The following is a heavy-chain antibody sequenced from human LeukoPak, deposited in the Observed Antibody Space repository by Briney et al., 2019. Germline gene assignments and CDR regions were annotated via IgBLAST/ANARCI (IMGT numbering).Heavy chain of an antibody. J-gene: IGHJ4*02. V-gene: IGHV3-64*01. CDR3: ARICKGSSTSCPADY. CDR2: INSNGDST. Sequence: GGSLRLSCAASGFIFSTFAMHWVRQAPGKGLEYVSAINSNGDSTFYANSLKGRVTISRDNSWNTLYLQMGSLTAGDTAVYYFARICKGSSTSCPADYWGQGTLVTVSS. D-gene: IGHD2-2*01. CDR1: GFIFSTFA.